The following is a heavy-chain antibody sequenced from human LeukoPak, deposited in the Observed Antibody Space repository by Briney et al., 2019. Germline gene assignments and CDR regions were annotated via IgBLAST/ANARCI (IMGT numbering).Heavy chain of an antibody. D-gene: IGHD3-10*01. CDR3: TSSGSYYNTGRYYYDMDV. CDR1: GATVSSYA. J-gene: IGHJ6*03. V-gene: IGHV1-69*05. CDR2: IIPIFGTA. Sequence: SVKVSCKSSGATVSSYAISWVRQAPGQRLEWMGGIIPIFGTANYAQKFQGRVTITTDESTSTAYMELSSLRSEDTAVYYCTSSGSYYNTGRYYYDMDVWGKGTTVTVSS.